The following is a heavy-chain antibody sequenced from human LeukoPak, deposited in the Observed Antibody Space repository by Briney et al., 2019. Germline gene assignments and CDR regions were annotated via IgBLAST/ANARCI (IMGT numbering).Heavy chain of an antibody. D-gene: IGHD6-25*01. CDR1: GDSISRSTCY. Sequence: ASGTLSLTWTVSGDSISRSTCYWAWIRQAPGKGLEWIGSVYCGRSPYFNPSLESRATISVDTSKNYFSMKMSSVTAADTAVYYCARSSGTGTFSYWGQGTLVTVSS. CDR2: VYCGRSP. V-gene: IGHV4-39*02. CDR3: ARSSGTGTFSY. J-gene: IGHJ4*02.